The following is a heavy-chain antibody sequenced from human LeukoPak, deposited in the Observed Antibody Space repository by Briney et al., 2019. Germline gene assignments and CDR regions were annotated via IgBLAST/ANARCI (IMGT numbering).Heavy chain of an antibody. Sequence: PGGSLRLSCAASEFTFSSYSMNWVRQAPGKGLEWVSYITNSGNSKSYADSVKGRFTISRDNTKNSLYLQMNGLRTEDTAVYYCARGNMILTGSNDYWGQGTLVTVSS. CDR3: ARGNMILTGSNDY. CDR2: ITNSGNSK. D-gene: IGHD3-9*01. J-gene: IGHJ4*02. CDR1: EFTFSSYS. V-gene: IGHV3-48*01.